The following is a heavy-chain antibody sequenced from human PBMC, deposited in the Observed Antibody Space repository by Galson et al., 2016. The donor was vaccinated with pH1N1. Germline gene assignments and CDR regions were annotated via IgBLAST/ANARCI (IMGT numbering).Heavy chain of an antibody. D-gene: IGHD1-26*01. CDR2: IDPSGGGT. J-gene: IGHJ4*02. CDR3: TRDLGRRREF. Sequence: SVKVPCKASGYTFTTSYIHWVRQAPGEGLEWMGVIDPSGGGTTYAQKFQARVTMTRDTSTSTVYLDLNRLNSEDTSVYYCTRDLGRRREFWGQGTLGTVSS. CDR1: GYTFTTSY. V-gene: IGHV1-46*01.